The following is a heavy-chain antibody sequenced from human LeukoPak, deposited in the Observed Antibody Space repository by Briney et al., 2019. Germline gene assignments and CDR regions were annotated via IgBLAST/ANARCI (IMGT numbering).Heavy chain of an antibody. CDR2: MNPNSGNT. V-gene: IGHV1-8*01. Sequence: ASVKVSCKASGYTFTSYDINWVRQATGQGLEWMGWMNPNSGNTGYAQKFQGRVTMTRNTSISTAYMELSSLRSEDTAVYYCAETYSSGWQIYYYYGMDVWGQGTTVTVSS. CDR1: GYTFTSYD. CDR3: AETYSSGWQIYYYYGMDV. D-gene: IGHD6-19*01. J-gene: IGHJ6*02.